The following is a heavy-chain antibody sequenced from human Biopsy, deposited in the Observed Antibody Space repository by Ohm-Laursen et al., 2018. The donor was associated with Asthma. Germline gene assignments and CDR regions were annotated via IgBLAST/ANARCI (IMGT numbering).Heavy chain of an antibody. CDR3: ARTFHFWSPYHAEHYQL. Sequence: SLRLSCVASGFTFGDYWMSWVRQVPGKGLEWVANIKHDGTERNHVDSLKGRFTISRDNAKNSLYLQMNSLRAEDTAVYYCARTFHFWSPYHAEHYQLWGQGTLVTASS. D-gene: IGHD3-3*02. J-gene: IGHJ1*01. CDR2: IKHDGTER. V-gene: IGHV3-7*01. CDR1: GFTFGDYW.